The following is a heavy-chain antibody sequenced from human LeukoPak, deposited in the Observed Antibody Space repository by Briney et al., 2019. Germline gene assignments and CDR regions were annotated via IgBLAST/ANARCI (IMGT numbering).Heavy chain of an antibody. D-gene: IGHD3-3*01. Sequence: ASVKVSCTASGYTFTSYGISWVRQAPGQGLEWMGWISAYNGNTNYAQKLQGRVTMTTDTSTSTAYMELRSLRSDDTAVYYCARGRYDFWSGYYSLGYWGQGTLVTVSS. V-gene: IGHV1-18*01. J-gene: IGHJ4*02. CDR1: GYTFTSYG. CDR2: ISAYNGNT. CDR3: ARGRYDFWSGYYSLGY.